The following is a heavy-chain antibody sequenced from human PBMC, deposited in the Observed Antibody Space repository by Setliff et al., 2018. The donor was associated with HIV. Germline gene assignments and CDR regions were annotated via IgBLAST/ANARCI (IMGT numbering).Heavy chain of an antibody. J-gene: IGHJ4*02. CDR3: ASIAAAGTGDY. V-gene: IGHV4-59*01. D-gene: IGHD6-13*01. Sequence: PSETLSLPCNVSGVSISNYYWSWVRQPPRKGLEYIGYIYYSGSTNYNPSLKSRVTISVDTSKNQFSLKLSSMTAADTAVYYCASIAAAGTGDYCVQGTLVTVSS. CDR2: IYYSGST. CDR1: GVSISNYY.